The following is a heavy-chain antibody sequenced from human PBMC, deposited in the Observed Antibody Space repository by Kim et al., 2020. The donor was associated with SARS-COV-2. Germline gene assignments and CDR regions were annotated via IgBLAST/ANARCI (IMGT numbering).Heavy chain of an antibody. CDR1: GFNFLAYA. V-gene: IGHV3-30*04. Sequence: GRSLRLSCAASGFNFLAYAMHWVRQTPGKGLEWVASISHDGGYTFFADSVKGRFTISRDNSRNTLYLQMNGLRPEDTAVYYCARAPTTVSMLTFVYFAY. J-gene: IGHJ4*01. CDR3: ARAPTTVSMLTFVYFAY. CDR2: ISHDGGYT. D-gene: IGHD4-17*01.